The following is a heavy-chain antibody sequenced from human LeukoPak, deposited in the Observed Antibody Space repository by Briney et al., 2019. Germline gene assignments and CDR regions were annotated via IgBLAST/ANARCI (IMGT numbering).Heavy chain of an antibody. CDR3: ARDQDYGGNPNDAFDI. D-gene: IGHD4-23*01. CDR1: GFTFGNYG. V-gene: IGHV3-20*04. J-gene: IGHJ3*02. CDR2: INWNGGST. Sequence: GGSLRLSCAASGFTFGNYGMSWVRQAPGKGLEWVSGINWNGGSTGYADSVEGRFTISRDNSKNTLYLQMGSLRAEDMAVYYCARDQDYGGNPNDAFDIWGQGTMVTVSS.